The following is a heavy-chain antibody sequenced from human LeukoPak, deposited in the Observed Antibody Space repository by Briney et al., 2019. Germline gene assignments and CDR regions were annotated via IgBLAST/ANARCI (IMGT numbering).Heavy chain of an antibody. Sequence: GESLKISCKGSGYRFTSYWIAWVRQMPGKGLEWMGSIYPGDSDTRYSPSFQGQVTISADKSITTAYLQWSSLKASDTAMYYCAVGPAMVTGWFDPWGQGTLVTVSS. CDR2: IYPGDSDT. J-gene: IGHJ5*02. V-gene: IGHV5-51*01. D-gene: IGHD5-18*01. CDR3: AVGPAMVTGWFDP. CDR1: GYRFTSYW.